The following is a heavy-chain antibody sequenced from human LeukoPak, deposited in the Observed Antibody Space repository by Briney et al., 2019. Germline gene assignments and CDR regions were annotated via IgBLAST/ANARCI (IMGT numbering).Heavy chain of an antibody. CDR2: IYPGDSDT. Sequence: GKSLKISCKGSGYSFTSYWIGWVRQMPGKGLEWMGIIYPGDSDTRYSPSFQGQVTISADKSISTAYLQWSSLKASDTAMYYCARRYSSSWYYFDYWGQGTLVTVSS. CDR3: ARRYSSSWYYFDY. D-gene: IGHD6-13*01. V-gene: IGHV5-51*01. J-gene: IGHJ4*02. CDR1: GYSFTSYW.